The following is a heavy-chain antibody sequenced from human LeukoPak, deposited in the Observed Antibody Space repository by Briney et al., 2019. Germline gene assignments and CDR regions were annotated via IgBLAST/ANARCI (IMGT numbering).Heavy chain of an antibody. D-gene: IGHD6-13*01. V-gene: IGHV3-9*01. CDR1: GFTFDDYA. Sequence: SLRLSCAASGFTFDDYAMHWVRQAPGKGLEWVSGISWNSGSIGYADSVKGRFTISRDNAKNSLYLQMNSLRAEDTAVYYCARLGIITAAGSNDYWGQGTLVTVSS. J-gene: IGHJ4*02. CDR3: ARLGIITAAGSNDY. CDR2: ISWNSGSI.